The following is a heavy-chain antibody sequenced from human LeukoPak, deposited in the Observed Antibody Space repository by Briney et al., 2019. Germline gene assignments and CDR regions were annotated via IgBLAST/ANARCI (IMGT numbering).Heavy chain of an antibody. J-gene: IGHJ5*02. Sequence: ASVKVSCKASGYTFTSYAMNWVRQAPGQGLEWMGWINTNTGNPTYAQGFTGRFVFSLDTSVSTAYLQISSLKAEDTAVYYCARGGEGSLNNWFDPWGQGTLVTVSS. D-gene: IGHD6-25*01. CDR3: ARGGEGSLNNWFDP. V-gene: IGHV7-4-1*02. CDR1: GYTFTSYA. CDR2: INTNTGNP.